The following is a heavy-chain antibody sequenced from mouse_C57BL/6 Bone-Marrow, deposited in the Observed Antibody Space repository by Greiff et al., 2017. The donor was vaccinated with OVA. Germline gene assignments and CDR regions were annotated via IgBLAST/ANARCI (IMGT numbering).Heavy chain of an antibody. V-gene: IGHV1-15*01. Sequence: QVQLQQSGAELVRPGASVTLSCKASGYTFTDYEMHWVKQTPVHGLEWIGALDPENGGTAYNQKFKGKAILTADESSSTAYMDLRSLTSEDSAVYYCTRWGNPAWFAYWGQGTLVTVSA. CDR2: LDPENGGT. J-gene: IGHJ3*01. CDR1: GYTFTDYE. CDR3: TRWGNPAWFAY. D-gene: IGHD2-1*01.